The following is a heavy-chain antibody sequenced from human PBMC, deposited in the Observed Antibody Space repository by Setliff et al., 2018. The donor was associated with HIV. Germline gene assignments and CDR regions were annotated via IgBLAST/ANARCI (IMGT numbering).Heavy chain of an antibody. CDR1: GYSISSRYY. CDR2: VYPSGRT. D-gene: IGHD3-22*01. V-gene: IGHV4-38-2*02. Sequence: SETLSLTCTVSGYSISSRYYWGWIRQPPGKGLEWIGSVYPSGRTSYNPSLKSRVTMSVDTSKNQISLKLSSVTAADTAVFYCAREFYHYDSSDYYSDYYYYYMDVWGKGTTVTVSS. CDR3: AREFYHYDSSDYYSDYYYYYMDV. J-gene: IGHJ6*03.